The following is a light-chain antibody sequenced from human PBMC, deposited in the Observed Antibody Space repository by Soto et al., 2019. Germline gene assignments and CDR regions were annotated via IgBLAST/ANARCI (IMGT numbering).Light chain of an antibody. CDR3: QQYASTRWT. Sequence: EIVMTQSPATLSVSPGERATLSCRASQSVSSNLAWYQQKPGQAPRLLIYGASSRASGIPDRFSGSGSGTDFTLTISRLQPEDFAVYYCQQYASTRWTFGQGTKGGYQ. J-gene: IGKJ1*01. CDR2: GAS. V-gene: IGKV3D-15*01. CDR1: QSVSSN.